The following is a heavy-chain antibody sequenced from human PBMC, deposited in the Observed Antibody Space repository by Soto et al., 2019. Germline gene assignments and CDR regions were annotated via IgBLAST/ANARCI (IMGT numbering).Heavy chain of an antibody. Sequence: QVQLVESGGGVVRPGRSLRLACAASGFTFNTYGMHWVRQAPGKGLQWVAVIWYDGTNAYYADSVKGRFTISRDNSKDTLYLEMNNLRAEDTAVYYCARVEAPLIHSDHYYYGMDVWGQGTTVTV. CDR1: GFTFNTYG. V-gene: IGHV3-33*01. CDR3: ARVEAPLIHSDHYYYGMDV. J-gene: IGHJ6*02. D-gene: IGHD5-18*01. CDR2: IWYDGTNA.